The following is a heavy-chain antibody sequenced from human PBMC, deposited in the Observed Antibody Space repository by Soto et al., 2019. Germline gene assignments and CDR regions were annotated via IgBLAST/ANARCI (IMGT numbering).Heavy chain of an antibody. Sequence: PGGSLRLSCAASGFTFSSYAMHWVRQAPGKGLEWAAVISYDGSNKYYADSVKGRFTISRDNSKNTLYLQMNSLRAEDTAVYYCARVAARYSSSRYFDYWGQGTLVTVSS. CDR3: ARVAARYSSSRYFDY. D-gene: IGHD6-6*01. V-gene: IGHV3-30-3*01. CDR2: ISYDGSNK. CDR1: GFTFSSYA. J-gene: IGHJ4*02.